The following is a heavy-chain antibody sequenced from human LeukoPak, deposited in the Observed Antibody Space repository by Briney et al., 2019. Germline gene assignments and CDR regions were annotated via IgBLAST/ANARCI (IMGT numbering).Heavy chain of an antibody. D-gene: IGHD4-17*01. Sequence: GGSLRLSCSASRFTFSSYTMNWVRQAPGKGLEWVSSIDPSSAYIYYADSVKGRFTISRDNAQNSLYLQMNSLRAEDTAVYYCTRGSYGDYEYWGQGTLVTVSS. CDR3: TRGSYGDYEY. V-gene: IGHV3-21*01. J-gene: IGHJ4*02. CDR2: IDPSSAYI. CDR1: RFTFSSYT.